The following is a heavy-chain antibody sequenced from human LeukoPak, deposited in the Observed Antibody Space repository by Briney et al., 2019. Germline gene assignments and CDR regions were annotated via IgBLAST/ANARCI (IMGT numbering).Heavy chain of an antibody. J-gene: IGHJ4*02. CDR2: INPSGGST. D-gene: IGHD5-18*01. CDR1: GYTFTSYY. V-gene: IGHV1-46*01. Sequence: ASVKVSCKASGYTFTSYYMHWVRQAPGQGLEWMGIINPSGGSTSYAQKLQGRVTMTTDTSTSTAYMELRSLRSDDTAVYYCARGDTATELDYWGQGTLVTVSS. CDR3: ARGDTATELDY.